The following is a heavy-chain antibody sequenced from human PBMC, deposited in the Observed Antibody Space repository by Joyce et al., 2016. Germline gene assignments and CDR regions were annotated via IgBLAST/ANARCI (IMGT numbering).Heavy chain of an antibody. V-gene: IGHV3-21*01. CDR1: GFTCSSYS. CDR2: LSSSSSYI. D-gene: IGHD2-8*01. CDR3: ARSSYTNGIFDY. J-gene: IGHJ4*02. Sequence: EVQLVESGGGLVKPGGSLRLSCAASGFTCSSYSMSWVRQDPGKGLEWVSSLSSSSSYIKYTDSVKGRFTISRDNAKNSLYLQMNSLRVEDTAVYYCARSSYTNGIFDYWGQGTLVTVSS.